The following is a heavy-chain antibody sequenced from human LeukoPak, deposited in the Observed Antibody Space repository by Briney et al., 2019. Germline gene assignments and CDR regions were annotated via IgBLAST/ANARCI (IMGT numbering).Heavy chain of an antibody. CDR2: IYTSGRN. Sequence: PSETLSLTCTVSGGSISSGSYYWSWIRQPAGKGLEWIGRIYTSGRNIYNPSLKSRVTISVDTSKNQFSLKLNSVTAADTAMYYCARASHDYGDYSHFDYWAREPWSPSPQ. D-gene: IGHD4-17*01. CDR3: ARASHDYGDYSHFDY. J-gene: IGHJ4*02. CDR1: GGSISSGSYY. V-gene: IGHV4-61*02.